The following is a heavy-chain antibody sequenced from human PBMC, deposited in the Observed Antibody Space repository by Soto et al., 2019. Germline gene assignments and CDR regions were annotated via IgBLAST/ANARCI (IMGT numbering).Heavy chain of an antibody. J-gene: IGHJ3*02. CDR1: GFTFSGSA. CDR2: IRSKANSYAT. D-gene: IGHD3-10*01. Sequence: EVQLVESGGGLVQPGGSLKLSCAASGFTFSGSAMHWAREAAGKGLGWVGRIRSKANSYATAYAASVKGRFTISRDDSKNTAYLQMNTLKTKDTAVYYCTCHSRAYYYGSGSYYNPEVDAFYIWGQGFMVTVSS. V-gene: IGHV3-73*02. CDR3: TCHSRAYYYGSGSYYNPEVDAFYI.